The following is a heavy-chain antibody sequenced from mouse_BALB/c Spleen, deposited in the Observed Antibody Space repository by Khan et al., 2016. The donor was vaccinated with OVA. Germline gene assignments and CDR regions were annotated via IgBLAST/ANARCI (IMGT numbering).Heavy chain of an antibody. J-gene: IGHJ2*01. D-gene: IGHD3-3*01. Sequence: EVELVESGPGLVKPSQSLSLTCTVTGYSITSDYAWNWIRQFPGNNLEWMGYITYSGNTKYNPSLKSRISITRDTSKNQFFLQLNPVTIEDTAEYDCARIRGGYFDYWGQGTTLTVSS. CDR1: GYSITSDYA. CDR2: ITYSGNT. V-gene: IGHV3-2*02. CDR3: ARIRGGYFDY.